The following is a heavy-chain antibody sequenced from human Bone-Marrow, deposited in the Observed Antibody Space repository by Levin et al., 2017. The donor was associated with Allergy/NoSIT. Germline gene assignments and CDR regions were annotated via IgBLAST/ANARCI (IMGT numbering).Heavy chain of an antibody. CDR2: INVGNGNT. CDR3: ARDYEYCTGGSCLGY. J-gene: IGHJ4*02. D-gene: IGHD2-15*01. CDR1: GYTFTRYA. Sequence: ASVKVSCKASGYTFTRYAVHWVRQAPGQRLEWMGWINVGNGNTKYSQKFKARVTITRDTSASTAYMELSSLRSEDTAVYYCARDYEYCTGGSCLGYWGQGTLVTVSS. V-gene: IGHV1-3*01.